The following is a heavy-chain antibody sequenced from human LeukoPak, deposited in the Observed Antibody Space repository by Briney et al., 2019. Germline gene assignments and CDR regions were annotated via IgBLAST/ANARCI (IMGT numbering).Heavy chain of an antibody. CDR3: ARDWGYNDFWSGYFTNWFDP. Sequence: SQTLSLTCAISGDSVSSNSAAWNWIRQSPSRGLEWLGRTYYRSKWYNDYAVSVKSRITINPDTSKNQFSLQLNSVTPEDTVVYYCARDWGYNDFWSGYFTNWFDPWGQGTLVTVSS. CDR2: TYYRSKWYN. J-gene: IGHJ5*02. D-gene: IGHD3-3*01. CDR1: GDSVSSNSAA. V-gene: IGHV6-1*01.